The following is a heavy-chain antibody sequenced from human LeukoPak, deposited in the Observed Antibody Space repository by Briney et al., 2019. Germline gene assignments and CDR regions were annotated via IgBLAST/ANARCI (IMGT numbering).Heavy chain of an antibody. V-gene: IGHV3-48*01. D-gene: IGHD6-13*01. CDR1: GFTFSSYS. CDR3: ARNWGYTSSWYNTDYYYGMDV. J-gene: IGHJ6*02. Sequence: GGSLRLSCAASGFTFSSYSMNWVRQAPGKGLEWVSYISSSSSTIYYADSVKGRFTISRDNAKNSLYLQMNSLRAEDTAVYYCARNWGYTSSWYNTDYYYGMDVWGQGTTVTVSS. CDR2: ISSSSSTI.